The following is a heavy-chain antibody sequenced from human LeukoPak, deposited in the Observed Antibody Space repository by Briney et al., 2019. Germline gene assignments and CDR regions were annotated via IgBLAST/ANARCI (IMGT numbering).Heavy chain of an antibody. CDR1: GFTVNNAW. D-gene: IGHD3-9*01. V-gene: IGHV3-15*01. CDR2: IKRKTDGGTT. Sequence: AGGSLRLSCAASGFTVNNAWMSCVRQAPGKGLEWVGRIKRKTDGGTTDYAAPVKGRFTISRDDSKNTLYLQMNSLKSDDTAVYYCTTFDFAAFDIWGQGTMVTVSS. CDR3: TTFDFAAFDI. J-gene: IGHJ3*02.